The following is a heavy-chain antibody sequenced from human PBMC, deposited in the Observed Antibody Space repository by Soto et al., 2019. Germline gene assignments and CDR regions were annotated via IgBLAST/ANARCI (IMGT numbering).Heavy chain of an antibody. Sequence: GGSLRLSCTASGVTFGDYAMSWVRQAPGKGLEWVGFIRSKAYGGTTEYAASVKGRFTISRDDSKSIAYLQMNSLKTEDTAVYYCTRGGELPDAFDIWGQGTMVTVSS. CDR1: GVTFGDYA. V-gene: IGHV3-49*04. D-gene: IGHD1-26*01. J-gene: IGHJ3*02. CDR2: IRSKAYGGTT. CDR3: TRGGELPDAFDI.